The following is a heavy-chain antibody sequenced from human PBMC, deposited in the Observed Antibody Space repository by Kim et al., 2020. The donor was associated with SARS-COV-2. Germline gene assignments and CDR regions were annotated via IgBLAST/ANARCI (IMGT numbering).Heavy chain of an antibody. D-gene: IGHD3-9*01. CDR1: GGSISSSSYY. V-gene: IGHV4-39*07. J-gene: IGHJ6*02. Sequence: SETLSLTCTVSGGSISSSSYYWGWIRQPPGKGLEWIGSIYYSGSTYYNPSLKSRVTISVDTSKNQFSLKLSSVTAADTAVYYCARETRYYDILTGYLEDYYYGMDVWGQGTTVTVSS. CDR3: ARETRYYDILTGYLEDYYYGMDV. CDR2: IYYSGST.